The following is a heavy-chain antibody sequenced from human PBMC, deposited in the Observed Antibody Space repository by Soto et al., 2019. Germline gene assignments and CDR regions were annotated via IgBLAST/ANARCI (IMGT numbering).Heavy chain of an antibody. CDR3: ARDRSAGVYFYHGMDV. CDR1: GITFNRNG. Sequence: QEQLVESGGGVVQPGRSLRLSCAASGITFNRNGMHWVRQAPGKGLEWVAVIWYDGSKTAYSDSVKGRFTISRDNAKNTLYLQMNRVRAEDTAIYYCARDRSAGVYFYHGMDVWGQGTTVTVSS. V-gene: IGHV3-33*01. D-gene: IGHD3-3*01. J-gene: IGHJ6*02. CDR2: IWYDGSKT.